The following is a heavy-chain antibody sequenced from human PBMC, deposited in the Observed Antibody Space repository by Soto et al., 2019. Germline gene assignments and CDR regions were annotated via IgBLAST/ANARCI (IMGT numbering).Heavy chain of an antibody. CDR2: ISGSGGST. Sequence: GGSLRLSCAASGFTFSIFAMSWVRQSPGKGLEWVSTISGSGGSTYYADAVKGRFSISRDNSMGTLYLQMKSLRVEDTAIYYCAKEVSLGSTVDLGYWGQGTLVTVYS. CDR1: GFTFSIFA. V-gene: IGHV3-23*01. D-gene: IGHD7-27*01. J-gene: IGHJ4*02. CDR3: AKEVSLGSTVDLGY.